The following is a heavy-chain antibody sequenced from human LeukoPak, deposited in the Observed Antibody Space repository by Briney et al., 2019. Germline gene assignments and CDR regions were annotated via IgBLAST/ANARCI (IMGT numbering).Heavy chain of an antibody. D-gene: IGHD2-2*01. V-gene: IGHV3-20*04. Sequence: GGSLRLSCAAPGFTFDDYGMSWVRQAPGKGLEWVSGINWNGGSTGYADSVKGRFTISRDNAKNSLYLQMNSLRAEDTALYYCARVPHPTVVPAAMRDYYYYYYMDVWGKGTTVTVSS. CDR3: ARVPHPTVVPAAMRDYYYYYYMDV. CDR2: INWNGGST. J-gene: IGHJ6*03. CDR1: GFTFDDYG.